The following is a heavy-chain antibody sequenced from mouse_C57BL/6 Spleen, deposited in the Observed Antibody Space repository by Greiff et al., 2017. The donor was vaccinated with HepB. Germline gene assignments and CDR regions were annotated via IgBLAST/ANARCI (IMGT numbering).Heavy chain of an antibody. CDR3: ARSMATVGDWYFGV. Sequence: EVQLKVSGPELVKPGASVKISCKASGYSFTDYNMNWVKQSNGKSLEWIGVINPNYGTTSYNQKFKGKATLTVDQSSSTAYMQLNSLTSEDSAVYYCARSMATVGDWYFGVWGTGTTVTVSS. CDR1: GYSFTDYN. CDR2: INPNYGTT. J-gene: IGHJ1*03. D-gene: IGHD1-1*01. V-gene: IGHV1-39*01.